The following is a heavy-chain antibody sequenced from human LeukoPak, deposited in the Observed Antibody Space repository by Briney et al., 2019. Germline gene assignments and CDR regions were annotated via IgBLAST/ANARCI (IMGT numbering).Heavy chain of an antibody. CDR3: ARSLITGTIYNWFDP. CDR1: GGTFSGYA. CDR2: IIPIFGTA. J-gene: IGHJ5*02. D-gene: IGHD1-7*01. V-gene: IGHV1-69*13. Sequence: GASVKVSCKASGGTFSGYAISWVRQAPGQGLEWMGGIIPIFGTANYAQKFQGRVTITADESTSTAYMELSSLRSEDTAVYYCARSLITGTIYNWFDPWGQGTLVTVSS.